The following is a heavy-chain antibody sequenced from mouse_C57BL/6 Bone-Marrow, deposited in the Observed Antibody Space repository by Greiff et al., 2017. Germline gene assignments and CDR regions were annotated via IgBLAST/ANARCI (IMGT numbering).Heavy chain of an antibody. J-gene: IGHJ2*01. CDR2: ISSGSSTI. CDR1: GFTFSDYG. CDR3: ARPLTGTGFDY. V-gene: IGHV5-17*01. D-gene: IGHD4-1*01. Sequence: EVNVVESGGGLVKPGGSLKLSCAASGFTFSDYGMHWVRQAPEKGLEWVAYISSGSSTIYYADTVKGRFTISRDNAKNTLFLQMTSLRSEDTAMYYCARPLTGTGFDYWGQGTTLTVSS.